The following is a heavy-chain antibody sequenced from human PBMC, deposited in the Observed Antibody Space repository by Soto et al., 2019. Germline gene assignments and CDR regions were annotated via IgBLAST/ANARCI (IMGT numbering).Heavy chain of an antibody. CDR2: TSYDGSHK. D-gene: IGHD2-21*02. CDR3: AKDRRMVTAIPFYFDY. V-gene: IGHV3-30*18. CDR1: GFTFGTYV. J-gene: IGHJ4*02. Sequence: QVQLVESGGGVVQPGRSLRLSCAASGFTFGTYVMHWVRQAPGKGLEWVAVTSYDGSHKNYVDSVKGRFTISRDNSKNTLYLQMNSLGVEDTAVYYCAKDRRMVTAIPFYFDYWGQGTLVTVSS.